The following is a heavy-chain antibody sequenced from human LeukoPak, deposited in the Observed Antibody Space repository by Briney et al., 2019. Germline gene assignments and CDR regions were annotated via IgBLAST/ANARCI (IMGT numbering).Heavy chain of an antibody. D-gene: IGHD1-26*01. Sequence: GESLKISCKGSGYSFTSYWIGWGRQMPGKGLEWMGIIYPGDSDTRYSPSFQGQVTFSADKSIGTAYLHWSSLKAPDTAMYYCARLVGSGVLNYFDYWGQGTPVTVSS. CDR3: ARLVGSGVLNYFDY. CDR1: GYSFTSYW. CDR2: IYPGDSDT. V-gene: IGHV5-51*01. J-gene: IGHJ4*02.